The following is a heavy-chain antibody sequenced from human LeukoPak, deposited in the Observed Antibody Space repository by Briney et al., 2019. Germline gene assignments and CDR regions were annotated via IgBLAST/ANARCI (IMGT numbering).Heavy chain of an antibody. CDR2: ISYGGSA. Sequence: SETLSLTCTVSGDSFSSFYWNWIRQSPGKGLEWLGSISYGGSANYNPSLKNRGIISVDRPKNQFSLKLTSVTAADTAVYYCARANSGWLGPAEYFQHWGQGTLVTVSS. CDR3: ARANSGWLGPAEYFQH. CDR1: GDSFSSFY. J-gene: IGHJ1*01. V-gene: IGHV4-59*01. D-gene: IGHD6-19*01.